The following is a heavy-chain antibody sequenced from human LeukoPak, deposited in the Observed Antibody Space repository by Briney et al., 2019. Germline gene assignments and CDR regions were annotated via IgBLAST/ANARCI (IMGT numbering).Heavy chain of an antibody. Sequence: ASVKVSCKASGGTFSSYAISWVRQAPGQGLEWMGGIIPIFGTANYAQKFQGRVTMTRDTSISTAYMELSRLRSDDTAVCYCARVSGCDSSPFYYFDYWGQGTLVTVSS. CDR2: IIPIFGTA. V-gene: IGHV1-69*05. J-gene: IGHJ4*02. D-gene: IGHD3-22*01. CDR3: ARVSGCDSSPFYYFDY. CDR1: GGTFSSYA.